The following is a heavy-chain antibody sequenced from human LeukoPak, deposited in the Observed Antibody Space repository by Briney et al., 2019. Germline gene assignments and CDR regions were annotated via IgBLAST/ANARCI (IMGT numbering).Heavy chain of an antibody. V-gene: IGHV3-53*01. J-gene: IGHJ6*04. D-gene: IGHD3-10*02. CDR1: GFTVSGNY. Sequence: GGSLRLSCAASGFTVSGNYMSWVRQAPGKGLEWVSVIYSGGGTSYADSVKGRFTISRDNAKNSLYLQMNSLRAEDTAVYYCAELGITMIGGVWGKGTTVTISS. CDR3: AELGITMIGGV. CDR2: IYSGGGT.